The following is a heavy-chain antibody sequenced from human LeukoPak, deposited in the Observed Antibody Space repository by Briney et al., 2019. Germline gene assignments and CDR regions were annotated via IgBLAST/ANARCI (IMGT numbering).Heavy chain of an antibody. J-gene: IGHJ4*02. D-gene: IGHD1-26*01. Sequence: SETLSLTCTVSGGSIRSSSYYWGWIRQPPGKGLEWIGSIYYSGSTYYNPSLKSRVTISVDTSKNQFSLKLSSVTAADTAVYYCARQEWELYSYVHFDYWGQGTLVTVSS. CDR1: GGSIRSSSYY. CDR2: IYYSGST. CDR3: ARQEWELYSYVHFDY. V-gene: IGHV4-39*01.